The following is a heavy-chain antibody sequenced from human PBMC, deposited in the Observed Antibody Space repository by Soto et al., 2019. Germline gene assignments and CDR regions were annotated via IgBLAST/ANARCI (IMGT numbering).Heavy chain of an antibody. CDR3: AKDSGSSISWNDY. D-gene: IGHD2-2*01. CDR2: ISWNSGSI. J-gene: IGHJ4*02. CDR1: GFTFDDYG. V-gene: IGHV3-9*01. Sequence: GGSLRLSCAASGFTFDDYGMHWVRQAPGKGLEWVSGISWNSGSIGYADSVKGRFTISRDNAKNSLYLQMNSLRAEDTALYYCAKDSGSSISWNDYWGQGTLVTVS.